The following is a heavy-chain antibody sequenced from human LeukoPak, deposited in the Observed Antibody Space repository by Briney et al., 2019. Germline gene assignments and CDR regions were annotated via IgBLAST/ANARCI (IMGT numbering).Heavy chain of an antibody. CDR3: ARVFVPAAIDYYYYYMDV. V-gene: IGHV4-4*07. CDR1: GGSISSYY. CDR2: IYTSGST. J-gene: IGHJ6*03. Sequence: SETLSLTCTVSGGSISSYYWSWIRQPAGKGLEWIGRIYTSGSTNYNPSLKSRVTMSVDTSKNQFSLKLSSVTAADTAVYYCARVFVPAAIDYYYYYMDVWGKGTTVTVS. D-gene: IGHD2-2*01.